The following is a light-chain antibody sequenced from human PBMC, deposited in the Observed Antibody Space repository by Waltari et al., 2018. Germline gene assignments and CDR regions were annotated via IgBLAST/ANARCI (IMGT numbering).Light chain of an antibody. V-gene: IGLV2-11*01. CDR3: FSYAGSYTYV. Sequence: QSALTQSRSVSGSPGQSVTTSCTGTSSDVGNYNYVSWYQHHPGQAPKLIIYDVTKRPSVVPDRFSGSKSGNTASLTISGLQAEDEADYYCFSYAGSYTYVFGTGTEVTV. CDR1: SSDVGNYNY. J-gene: IGLJ1*01. CDR2: DVT.